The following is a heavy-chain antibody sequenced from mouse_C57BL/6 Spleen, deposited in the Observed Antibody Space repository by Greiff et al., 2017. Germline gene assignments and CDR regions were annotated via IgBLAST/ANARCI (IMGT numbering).Heavy chain of an antibody. D-gene: IGHD2-3*01. CDR2: IDPSDSAT. J-gene: IGHJ2*01. V-gene: IGHV1-52*01. CDR1: GYTFTSYW. CDR3: AREGWNPCDY. Sequence: QVQLQQPGAELVRPGSSVKLSCKASGYTFTSYWMHWVKQRPIQGLEWIGNIDPSDSATHYNQKFKDKATLTVDESSSTAYMQLSSLTSEDAAVYYCAREGWNPCDYWGQGTTLTVSS.